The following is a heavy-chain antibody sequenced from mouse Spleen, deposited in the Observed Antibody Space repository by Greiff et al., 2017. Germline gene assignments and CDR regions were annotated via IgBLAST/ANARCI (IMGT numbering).Heavy chain of an antibody. CDR1: GFTFSDYG. V-gene: IGHV5-17*01. CDR3: ARLTGTPLDY. J-gene: IGHJ2*01. Sequence: EVQVVESGGGLVKPGGSLKLSCAASGFTFSDYGMHWVRQAPEKGLEWVAYISSGSRTIYYADTVKGRFTISRDNAKNTLFLQMTSLRSEDTAMYYCARLTGTPLDYWGQGTTLTVSS. CDR2: ISSGSRTI. D-gene: IGHD4-1*01.